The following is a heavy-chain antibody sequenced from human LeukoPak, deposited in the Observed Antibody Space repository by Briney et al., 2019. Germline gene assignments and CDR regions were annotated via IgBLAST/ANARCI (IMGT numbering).Heavy chain of an antibody. D-gene: IGHD3-16*02. CDR3: ARSFYLGGMDV. CDR2: INHSGST. V-gene: IGHV4-34*01. Sequence: SETLSLTCAVYGGSFSGYYWSWIRQPPGKGLEWIGEINHSGSTNYNPSLKSRVTISVDTSKNQFSLKLSSVTAADTAVYFCARSFYLGGMDVWGQGTTVTVSS. CDR1: GGSFSGYY. J-gene: IGHJ6*02.